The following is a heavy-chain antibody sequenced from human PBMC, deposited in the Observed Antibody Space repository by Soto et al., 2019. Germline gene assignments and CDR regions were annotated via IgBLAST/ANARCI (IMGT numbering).Heavy chain of an antibody. J-gene: IGHJ6*03. D-gene: IGHD5-18*01. CDR3: ARRGGYSYGYYYYYYMDV. CDR1: GGSISSYY. Sequence: SETLSLTCTVSGGSISSYYWSWIRQPPGKGLEWIGYIYYSGSTNYNPSLKSRVTISVDTSKNQFSLKLSSVTAADTAVYYCARRGGYSYGYYYYYYMDVWGKGTTVTVSS. V-gene: IGHV4-59*08. CDR2: IYYSGST.